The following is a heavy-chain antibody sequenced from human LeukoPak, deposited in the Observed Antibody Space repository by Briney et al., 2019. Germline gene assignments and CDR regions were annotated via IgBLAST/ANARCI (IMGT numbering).Heavy chain of an antibody. Sequence: PGESLKISCKGSGYSFTSYWIGWVRQMPGKGLEWMGIIYPGDPDTRYSPSFQGQVTISADKSISTAYLQWSSLKASDTAMYYCARGPLSSGWYHYGMDVWGQGTTVTVSS. CDR3: ARGPLSSGWYHYGMDV. CDR2: IYPGDPDT. J-gene: IGHJ6*02. V-gene: IGHV5-51*01. CDR1: GYSFTSYW. D-gene: IGHD6-19*01.